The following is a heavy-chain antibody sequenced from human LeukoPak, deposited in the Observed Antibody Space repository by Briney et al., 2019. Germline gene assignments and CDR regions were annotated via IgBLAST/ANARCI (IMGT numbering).Heavy chain of an antibody. CDR1: GGSISSSSYY. J-gene: IGHJ4*02. CDR3: ARIGRYYCSGGSCYVVDY. D-gene: IGHD2-15*01. CDR2: IYYSGST. Sequence: SETLSLTCTVSGGSISSSSYYWGWIRQPPGKGLEWIGSIYYSGSTYYNPSLKSRVTISVDTSKNQFSLKLSSVTAADTAVYYCARIGRYYCSGGSCYVVDYWGQGTLVTVSS. V-gene: IGHV4-39*07.